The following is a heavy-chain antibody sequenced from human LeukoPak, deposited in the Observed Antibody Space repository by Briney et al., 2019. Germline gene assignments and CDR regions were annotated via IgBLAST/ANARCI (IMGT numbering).Heavy chain of an antibody. CDR2: IIPIFGTA. CDR1: GGTFSSYA. D-gene: IGHD2-2*01. J-gene: IGHJ6*02. CDR3: ARRDYCSSTSCYVGYGMDV. V-gene: IGHV1-69*13. Sequence: SVKVSCTASGGTFSSYAISWVRQAPGQGLEWMGGIIPIFGTANYAQKFQGRVTITADESTSTAYMELSSLRSEDTAVYYCARRDYCSSTSCYVGYGMDVWGQGTTVTVSS.